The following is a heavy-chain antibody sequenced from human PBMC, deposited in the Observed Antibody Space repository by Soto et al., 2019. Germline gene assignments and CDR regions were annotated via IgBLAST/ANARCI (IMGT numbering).Heavy chain of an antibody. V-gene: IGHV3-30-3*01. Sequence: GGSLRLSCAASGFTFSSYAMHWVRPAPGKGLEWVAVISYDGSNKYYADSVKGRFTISRDNSKNTLYLQMNSLRAEDTAVYYCAREEDYGGNSGAFDIWGQGTMVTVSS. CDR3: AREEDYGGNSGAFDI. D-gene: IGHD4-17*01. J-gene: IGHJ3*02. CDR1: GFTFSSYA. CDR2: ISYDGSNK.